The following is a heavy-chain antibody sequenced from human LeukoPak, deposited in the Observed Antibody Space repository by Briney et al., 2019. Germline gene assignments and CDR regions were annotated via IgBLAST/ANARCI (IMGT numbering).Heavy chain of an antibody. D-gene: IGHD6-13*01. V-gene: IGHV7-4-1*02. CDR1: GYTFTSYG. Sequence: GASVKVSCKASGYTFTSYGISWVRQAPGQGLEWMGWINTNTGNPTYAQGFTGRFVFSLDTSVSTAYLQISSLKAEDIAVYYCARDKQQLGNDYWGQGTLVTVSS. J-gene: IGHJ4*02. CDR2: INTNTGNP. CDR3: ARDKQQLGNDY.